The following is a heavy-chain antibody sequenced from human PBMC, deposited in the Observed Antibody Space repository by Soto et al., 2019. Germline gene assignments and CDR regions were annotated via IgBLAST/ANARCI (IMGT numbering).Heavy chain of an antibody. CDR1: GYSFTSYW. CDR2: VYPGDSDT. D-gene: IGHD6-13*01. J-gene: IGHJ6*02. Sequence: PGDSLKISCKGSGYSFTSYWIGWVRQMPGKGLEWMGIVYPGDSDTRYSPSFQGQVTISADKSINTAYVQWRGLKALDTAIYYCARHTWAAAGAELDVWGPGSTVNV. V-gene: IGHV5-51*01. CDR3: ARHTWAAAGAELDV.